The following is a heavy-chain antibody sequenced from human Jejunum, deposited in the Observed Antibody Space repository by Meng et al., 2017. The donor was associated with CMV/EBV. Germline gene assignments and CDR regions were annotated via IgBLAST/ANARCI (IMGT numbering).Heavy chain of an antibody. V-gene: IGHV4-4*01. Sequence: LSPPCVCSGGSLIGTNWWNWVRQPPGGGLEWIGEIFHSGATNLNPSLKSRVTISIDNSKNQFSLKLTSVTAADTAVYFCGDPPAGYWGQGVLVTVSS. J-gene: IGHJ4*02. CDR3: GDPPAGY. CDR1: GGSLIGTNW. CDR2: IFHSGAT.